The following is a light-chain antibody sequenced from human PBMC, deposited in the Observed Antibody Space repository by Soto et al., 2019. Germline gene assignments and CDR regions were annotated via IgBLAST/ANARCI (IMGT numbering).Light chain of an antibody. V-gene: IGKV3-11*01. CDR1: QSVSRY. Sequence: EIVLTQSPATLSLSPGERATLSCRASQSVSRYLAWYQQKPGQAPRLLIYDAFHRATRIPARFSGSGSGTDFTLTISSLEPEDFVGYYCQQRSDWPSTLGGGTKVQIK. CDR2: DAF. J-gene: IGKJ4*01. CDR3: QQRSDWPST.